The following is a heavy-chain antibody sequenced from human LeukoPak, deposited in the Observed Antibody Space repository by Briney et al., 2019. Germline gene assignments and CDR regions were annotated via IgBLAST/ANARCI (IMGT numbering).Heavy chain of an antibody. CDR2: IYTSGST. CDR3: ARDLPPATDYYYYYMDV. V-gene: IGHV4-4*07. CDR1: GGSISSYY. J-gene: IGHJ6*03. Sequence: PSETLSLTCTVSGGSISSYYWSWIRQPAGKGLEWIGRIYTSGSTNYNPSLKSRVTMSVDTSKNQFSLKLSSVTAADTAVYYCARDLPPATDYYYYYMDVWGKGTTVTVSS.